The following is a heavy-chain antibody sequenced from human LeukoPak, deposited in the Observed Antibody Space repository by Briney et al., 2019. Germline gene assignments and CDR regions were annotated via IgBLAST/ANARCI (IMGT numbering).Heavy chain of an antibody. CDR3: AKDWWNGYDAIDY. CDR2: ISYDGHNK. J-gene: IGHJ4*02. CDR1: GFTFSRYG. V-gene: IGHV3-30*18. Sequence: GGSLRLSCAASGFTFSRYGMHWVRQAPGKGLGWVAVISYDGHNKYYANSVNGLSTISRDNSKNTVYLQMNSLRAEDTAVYYCAKDWWNGYDAIDYWGQGTLVTVSS. D-gene: IGHD5-12*01.